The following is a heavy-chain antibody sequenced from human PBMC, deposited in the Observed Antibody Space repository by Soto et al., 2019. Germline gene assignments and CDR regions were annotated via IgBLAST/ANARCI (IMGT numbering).Heavy chain of an antibody. V-gene: IGHV1-69*08. Sequence: QVQLVQSGAEVEKPGSSVKVSCKASGDTFSTYTINWVRQAPGQGLEWMGRIIPILGTANYAQKFQGRVTITADRFTSTAYMELSSLRFEDTAVYYCARGQSLPVRYGMDVWGQGTTVTVSS. CDR3: ARGQSLPVRYGMDV. CDR1: GDTFSTYT. CDR2: IIPILGTA. J-gene: IGHJ6*02. D-gene: IGHD6-19*01.